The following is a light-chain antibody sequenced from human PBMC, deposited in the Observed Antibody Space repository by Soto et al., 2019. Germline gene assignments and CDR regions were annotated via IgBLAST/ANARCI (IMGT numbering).Light chain of an antibody. V-gene: IGLV2-11*01. CDR1: SSDVGNYNY. J-gene: IGLJ1*01. CDR2: DVS. Sequence: QSVLTQPRSVSGSPGQSVTISCTGTSSDVGNYNYVSWYQHRPGKAPKLMISDVSKRPSGVPDRFSGSKSGNTASLTISGLQADDEADYYCCSFAGSPYVFGTGTKLTVL. CDR3: CSFAGSPYV.